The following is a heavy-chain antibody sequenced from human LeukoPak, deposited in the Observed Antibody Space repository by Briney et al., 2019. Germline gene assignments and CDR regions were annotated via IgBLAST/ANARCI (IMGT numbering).Heavy chain of an antibody. CDR2: IIPIFGTA. V-gene: IGHV1-69*06. CDR3: ARVSGSGQDDWFDP. J-gene: IGHJ5*02. D-gene: IGHD6-19*01. CDR1: GGTFSSYA. Sequence: SVKVSCKASGGTFSSYAISWVRQAPGQGLEWMGGIIPIFGTANYAQKFQGRVTITADKSTSTAYMELSSLRSEDTAVYYCARVSGSGQDDWFDPWGQGTLVTVSS.